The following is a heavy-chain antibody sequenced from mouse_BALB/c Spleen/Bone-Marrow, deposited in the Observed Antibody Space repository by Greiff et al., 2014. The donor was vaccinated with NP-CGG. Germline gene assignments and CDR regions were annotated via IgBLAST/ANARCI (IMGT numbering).Heavy chain of an antibody. CDR3: AKHYVRYYAMDY. CDR2: IWGGGST. Sequence: QVQLQQPGPGLVAPSQSLSITCTVSGFSLTDYGVSLIRQPPGKGLEWLGVIWGGGSTYYNSTLKSRLSISKDNSKSQVFLKMSSLQTDDTAIYYCAKHYVRYYAMDYWGQGTSVTVSS. D-gene: IGHD2-12*01. CDR1: GFSLTDYG. J-gene: IGHJ4*01. V-gene: IGHV2-6-5*01.